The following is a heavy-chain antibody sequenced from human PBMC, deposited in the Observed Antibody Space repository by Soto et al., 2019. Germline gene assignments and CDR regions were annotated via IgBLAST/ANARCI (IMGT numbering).Heavy chain of an antibody. CDR1: GGSFSGYY. CDR2: INHSGST. V-gene: IGHV4-34*01. CDR3: ARDKITVLFDY. J-gene: IGHJ4*02. D-gene: IGHD3-10*01. Sequence: QVQLQQWGAGLLKPSETLSLTCAVYGGSFSGYYWTWIRQPPGTGLEWIGEINHSGSTNYNPSLXXXATISXDXXXXQFXXKRTSVTAAHTAVYYCARDKITVLFDYWGQGTLVTGSS.